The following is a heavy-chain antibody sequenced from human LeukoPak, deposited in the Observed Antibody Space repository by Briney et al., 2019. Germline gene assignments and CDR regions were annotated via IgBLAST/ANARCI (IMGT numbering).Heavy chain of an antibody. V-gene: IGHV5-51*01. Sequence: GESLKISCKGSGYSLNSDWIGWVRQMPGKGLEWMGIIYPGDSDTKYSPSFQGQVTISADKSISTAYLQWSSLKASDTAMYYCARHYGSGSYFYYYMDVWGKGTTVTVSS. CDR3: ARHYGSGSYFYYYMDV. D-gene: IGHD3-10*01. J-gene: IGHJ6*03. CDR2: IYPGDSDT. CDR1: GYSLNSDW.